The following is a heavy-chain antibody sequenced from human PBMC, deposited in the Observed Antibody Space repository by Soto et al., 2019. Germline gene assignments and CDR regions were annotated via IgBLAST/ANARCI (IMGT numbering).Heavy chain of an antibody. Sequence: EVQLVESGGGLVQPGRSLRLSCAASGFTFDDYAMHWVRQAPGKGLEWVSGISWNSGSIGYADSVKGRFTISRDNAKNSLYLRMNSLRAEDTALYYCAKDAVGYSGYDWPFDYWGQGTLVTVSS. CDR3: AKDAVGYSGYDWPFDY. D-gene: IGHD5-12*01. V-gene: IGHV3-9*01. J-gene: IGHJ4*02. CDR1: GFTFDDYA. CDR2: ISWNSGSI.